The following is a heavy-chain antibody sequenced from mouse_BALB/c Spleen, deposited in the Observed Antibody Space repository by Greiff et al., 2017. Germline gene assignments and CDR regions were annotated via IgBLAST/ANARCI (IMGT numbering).Heavy chain of an antibody. CDR2: INPSTGYT. D-gene: IGHD2-1*01. V-gene: IGHV1-7*01. CDR3: ARYGYGNYLDY. CDR1: GYTFTSYW. J-gene: IGHJ2*01. Sequence: VQLQQSGAELAKPGASVKMSCKASGYTFTSYWMHWVKQRPGQGLEWIGYINPSTGYTEYNQKFKDKATLTADKSSSTAYMQLSSLTSEDSAVYYCARYGYGNYLDYWGQGTTLTVSS.